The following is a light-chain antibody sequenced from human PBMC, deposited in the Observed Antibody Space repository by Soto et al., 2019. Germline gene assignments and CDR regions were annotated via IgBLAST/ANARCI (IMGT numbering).Light chain of an antibody. Sequence: DIQMTQSPSSLSASVGDRVTITCRASQGISTYLAWYQQKPGKGPNLLIYAASALQSGVPSRFSGGGSGTEFTLTISSLQPEDVATHYCQKYNIAPLFTFGPGTKVEI. CDR2: AAS. J-gene: IGKJ3*01. CDR3: QKYNIAPLFT. CDR1: QGISTY. V-gene: IGKV1-27*01.